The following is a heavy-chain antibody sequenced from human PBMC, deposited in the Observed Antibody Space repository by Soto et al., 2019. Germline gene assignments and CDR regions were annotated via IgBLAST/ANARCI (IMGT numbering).Heavy chain of an antibody. J-gene: IGHJ4*02. CDR3: GLEPTGTGGFDF. CDR1: GHTFTGHH. V-gene: IGHV1-2*02. D-gene: IGHD7-27*01. Sequence: QVQLVQSGAEVKKPGASVTVSRKASGHTFTGHHMHWVRQAPGQGLEWMGYIDLDNDNRAYAQRFQGRVTTTRDTSITTAYMDLSGLRSDDTAVYYCGLEPTGTGGFDFWGQGTLVTVSS. CDR2: IDLDNDNR.